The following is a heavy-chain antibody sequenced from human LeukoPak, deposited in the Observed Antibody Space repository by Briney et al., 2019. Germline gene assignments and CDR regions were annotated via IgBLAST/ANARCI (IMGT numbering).Heavy chain of an antibody. Sequence: GGSLRLSCAASGFTFSSYWMSWVRHAPGKGLEWVANIKQDGSEKYYVDSVKGRFTISRDNAKNSLYLQMNSLRAEDTAVYYCARGALYYDILTGYYSYLFDYWGQGTLVTVSS. CDR2: IKQDGSEK. D-gene: IGHD3-9*01. CDR3: ARGALYYDILTGYYSYLFDY. CDR1: GFTFSSYW. J-gene: IGHJ4*02. V-gene: IGHV3-7*03.